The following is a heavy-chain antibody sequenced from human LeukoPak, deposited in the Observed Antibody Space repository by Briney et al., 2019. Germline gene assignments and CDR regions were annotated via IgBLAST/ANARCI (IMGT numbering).Heavy chain of an antibody. D-gene: IGHD3-9*01. V-gene: IGHV4-31*03. J-gene: IGHJ6*02. CDR1: GGSISSGGYY. CDR2: ICYSGST. Sequence: PSETLSLTCTVSGGSISSGGYYWSWIRQHPGKGLEWIGYICYSGSTYYNPSLKSRVTISVDTSKNQFSLKLSSVTAADTAVYYCARGGHYDIPNLGLYYYYGMDVWGQGTTVTVSS. CDR3: ARGGHYDIPNLGLYYYYGMDV.